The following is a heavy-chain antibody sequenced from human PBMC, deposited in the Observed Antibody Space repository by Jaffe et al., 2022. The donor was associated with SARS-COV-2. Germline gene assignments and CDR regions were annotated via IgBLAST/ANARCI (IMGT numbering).Heavy chain of an antibody. CDR2: ISGSGGST. Sequence: EVQLLESGGGLVQPGGSLRLSCAASGFTFSSYAMSWVRQAPGKGLEWVSAISGSGGSTYYADSVKGRFTISRDNSKNTLYLQMNSLRAEDTAVYYCAKDGERFGEFAYYYYYGMDVWGQGTTVTVSS. D-gene: IGHD3-10*01. CDR3: AKDGERFGEFAYYYYYGMDV. V-gene: IGHV3-23*01. J-gene: IGHJ6*02. CDR1: GFTFSSYA.